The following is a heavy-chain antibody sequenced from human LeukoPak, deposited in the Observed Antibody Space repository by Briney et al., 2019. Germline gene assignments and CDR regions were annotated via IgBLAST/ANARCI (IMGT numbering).Heavy chain of an antibody. CDR3: AKSMTLQWRGFFDP. J-gene: IGHJ2*01. Sequence: GGSLRLSCAASGFTFSTYAMSWVRQAPGKGLEWVSTISDSGANTYYADSVRGRFTISRDNSKNTLYLQKNSLRADDTAIYYCAKSMTLQWRGFFDPWGRGTHVTVSS. V-gene: IGHV3-23*01. D-gene: IGHD6-19*01. CDR1: GFTFSTYA. CDR2: ISDSGANT.